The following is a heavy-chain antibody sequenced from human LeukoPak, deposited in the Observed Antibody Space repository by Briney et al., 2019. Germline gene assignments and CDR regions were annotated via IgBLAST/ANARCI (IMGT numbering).Heavy chain of an antibody. Sequence: RGESLKISCKGSGYSFTSYWIGWVRQMPGKGLEWMGIIHPGDSDTRYSPSFQGQVTISADKSISTAYLQWSSLKASDTAMYYCARVGWENNLRGWFDPWGQGTLVTVSS. CDR1: GYSFTSYW. CDR2: IHPGDSDT. D-gene: IGHD1-26*01. V-gene: IGHV5-51*01. J-gene: IGHJ5*02. CDR3: ARVGWENNLRGWFDP.